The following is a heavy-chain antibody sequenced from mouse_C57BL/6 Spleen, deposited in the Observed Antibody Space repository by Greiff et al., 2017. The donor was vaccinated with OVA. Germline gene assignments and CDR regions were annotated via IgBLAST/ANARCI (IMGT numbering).Heavy chain of an antibody. CDR1: GYTFTSYW. Sequence: QVQLQQPGAELVKPGASVKMSCKASGYTFTSYWITWVKQRPGQGLEWIGDIYPGSGSTNYNEKFKSKATLTVDTSSSTAYMQLSSLTSEDSAVYYWARWASSSLSWFAYWGQGTLVTVSA. V-gene: IGHV1-55*01. J-gene: IGHJ3*01. CDR2: IYPGSGST. D-gene: IGHD1-1*01. CDR3: ARWASSSLSWFAY.